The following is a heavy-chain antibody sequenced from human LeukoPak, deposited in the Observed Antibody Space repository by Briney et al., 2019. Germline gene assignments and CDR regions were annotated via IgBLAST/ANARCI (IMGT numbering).Heavy chain of an antibody. CDR3: ARNLGYSSSSWGKD. J-gene: IGHJ4*02. V-gene: IGHV4-34*01. CDR2: INHSGST. CDR1: GGSFSGYY. Sequence: SETLSLTCAVYGGSFSGYYWSWIRQPPGKGLEWIGEINHSGSTNYNPSLKSRVTISVDTSKNQFSLKLSSVTAADTTVYYCARNLGYSSSSWGKDWGQGALVTVSS. D-gene: IGHD6-6*01.